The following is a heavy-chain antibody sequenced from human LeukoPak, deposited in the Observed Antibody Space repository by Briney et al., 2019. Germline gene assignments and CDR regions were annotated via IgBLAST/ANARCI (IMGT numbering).Heavy chain of an antibody. D-gene: IGHD3-10*01. V-gene: IGHV3-33*01. Sequence: GGSLRLSCAASGFTFSSYGMHGVRQAPGKGLEWVAVIWYDGSNKYYADSVKGRFTISRDNSKNTLYLQMNSLRAEDTAVYYCARDQGRWFGSTDAFDIWGQGTMVTVSS. CDR1: GFTFSSYG. J-gene: IGHJ3*02. CDR2: IWYDGSNK. CDR3: ARDQGRWFGSTDAFDI.